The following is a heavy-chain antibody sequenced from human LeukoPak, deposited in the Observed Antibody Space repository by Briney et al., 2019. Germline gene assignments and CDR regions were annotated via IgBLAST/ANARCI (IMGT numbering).Heavy chain of an antibody. Sequence: SETLSLTCTVSGGSISSYYWSWIRQPPGKGLEWIGYIYYSGSTNYNPSLKSRVTISVDTSKNQFSLKLSSVTAADTAVYYCARDRYCSSTSCYGDQNWFDPWGQGTLVTVSS. CDR2: IYYSGST. D-gene: IGHD2-2*01. CDR1: GGSISSYY. J-gene: IGHJ5*02. CDR3: ARDRYCSSTSCYGDQNWFDP. V-gene: IGHV4-59*01.